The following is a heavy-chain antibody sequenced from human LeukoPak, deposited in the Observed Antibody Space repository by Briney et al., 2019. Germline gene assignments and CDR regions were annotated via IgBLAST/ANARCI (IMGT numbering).Heavy chain of an antibody. CDR2: INHSGST. V-gene: IGHV4-30-4*08. Sequence: SQTLSLTCTVSGGSISSGDYYWSWIRQPPGKGLEWIGEINHSGSTNYNPSLKSRVTISVDTSKNQFSLKLSSVTAADTAVYYCARLSPRRATYWGQGTLVTVSS. CDR1: GGSISSGDYY. D-gene: IGHD3-16*02. J-gene: IGHJ4*02. CDR3: ARLSPRRATY.